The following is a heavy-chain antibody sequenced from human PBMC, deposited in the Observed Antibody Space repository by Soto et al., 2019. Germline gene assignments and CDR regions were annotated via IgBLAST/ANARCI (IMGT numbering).Heavy chain of an antibody. D-gene: IGHD6-19*01. V-gene: IGHV1-3*01. CDR1: GYTFTSYA. Sequence: ASVKVSCKASGYTFTSYAMHWVRQAPGQRLEWMGWINAGNGNTKYSQKFQGRVTITRDTSANTAYMELSSLRSEDTAVYYCARWLVRGWYFDYWGQGTLVTVSS. CDR2: INAGNGNT. J-gene: IGHJ4*02. CDR3: ARWLVRGWYFDY.